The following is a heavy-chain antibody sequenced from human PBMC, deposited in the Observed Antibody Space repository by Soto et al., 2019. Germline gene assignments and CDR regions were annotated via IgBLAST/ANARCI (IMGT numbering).Heavy chain of an antibody. J-gene: IGHJ3*02. CDR2: LNPNNDNT. V-gene: IGHV1-8*01. CDR3: AVAAAGMAIGYAFDI. CDR1: GYIFTSYD. D-gene: IGHD6-13*01. Sequence: QVQLVQSGAEVKKPGASVKVSCKASGYIFTSYDIYWVRQVTGQGLEWMGWLNPNNDNTGYAQKFQGRVTMTRDTSIRTAYMDLSSLRSEDTAVYYCAVAAAGMAIGYAFDIWGQGTMVTVSS.